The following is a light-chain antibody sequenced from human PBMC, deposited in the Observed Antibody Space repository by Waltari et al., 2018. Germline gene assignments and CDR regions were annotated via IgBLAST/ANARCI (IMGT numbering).Light chain of an antibody. J-gene: IGKJ1*01. CDR3: QNHERLPAV. CDR1: PSVGRY. Sequence: DIVLTQSPGTLSLSPGERATLSCRTSPSVGRYLVWYRQKPGHPPRLLIYGASSRAAGVPDRFSGSVSGTDFSLTLSRLEPEDFAGYYCQNHERLPAVFGQWTKVEIK. V-gene: IGKV3-20*01. CDR2: GAS.